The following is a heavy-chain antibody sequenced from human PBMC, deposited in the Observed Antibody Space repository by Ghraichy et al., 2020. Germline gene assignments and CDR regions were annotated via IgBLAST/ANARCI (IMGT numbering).Heavy chain of an antibody. CDR1: GGSISSSDYY. V-gene: IGHV4-39*01. CDR3: ASGGESSGSYTDFDY. J-gene: IGHJ4*02. CDR2: IYYTGST. D-gene: IGHD1-26*01. Sequence: SETLTLTCTVSGGSISSSDYYWVWIRQPPGKGLEWIGSIYYTGSTYYNPALKSRVTMSVDTYKNQFSLRLSSVTAADTAVYYCASGGESSGSYTDFDYWGQGTLLTVSS.